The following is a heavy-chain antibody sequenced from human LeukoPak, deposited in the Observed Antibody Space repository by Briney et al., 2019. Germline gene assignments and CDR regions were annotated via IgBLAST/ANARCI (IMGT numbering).Heavy chain of an antibody. V-gene: IGHV1-8*01. Sequence: ASVKVSCKASGYTFTSYDINWVRQATGQGLEWMGWMNPSSGNTGYAQKFQGRVTMTRNTSISTAYMELSSLRSEDTAVYYCARVQLGYCSSTSCLARPYYYYYMDVWGKGTTVTVSS. J-gene: IGHJ6*03. CDR1: GYTFTSYD. D-gene: IGHD2-2*01. CDR3: ARVQLGYCSSTSCLARPYYYYYMDV. CDR2: MNPSSGNT.